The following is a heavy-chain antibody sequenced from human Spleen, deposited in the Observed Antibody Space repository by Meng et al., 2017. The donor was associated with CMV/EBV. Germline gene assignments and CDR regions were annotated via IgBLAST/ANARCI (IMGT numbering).Heavy chain of an antibody. J-gene: IGHJ4*02. CDR3: AKGQFFYESGGYLILDS. Sequence: GESLKISCAASAFTFSNYAMHWVRQAPGKGLEWVAVISYDGSNKYYADSVKGRLTISRDNSKNTLYLRMDSLRAEDTAVYYCAKGQFFYESGGYLILDSWGQGALVTVSS. CDR1: AFTFSNYA. CDR2: ISYDGSNK. D-gene: IGHD3-22*01. V-gene: IGHV3-30-3*01.